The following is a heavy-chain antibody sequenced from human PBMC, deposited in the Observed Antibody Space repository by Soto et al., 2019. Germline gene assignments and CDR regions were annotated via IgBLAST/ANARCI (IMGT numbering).Heavy chain of an antibody. CDR1: GYRFTSYW. Sequence: PXESLKLSCQGSGYRFTSYWIGLVLQMPGKGLEWMGIIYPGDSDTRYSPSFQGQVTISADKSISTAYLQWSSLKASDTAMYYCARLDYSSGWTLNWFDPWGQRTLVTVSS. D-gene: IGHD6-19*01. CDR2: IYPGDSDT. CDR3: ARLDYSSGWTLNWFDP. J-gene: IGHJ5*02. V-gene: IGHV5-51*01.